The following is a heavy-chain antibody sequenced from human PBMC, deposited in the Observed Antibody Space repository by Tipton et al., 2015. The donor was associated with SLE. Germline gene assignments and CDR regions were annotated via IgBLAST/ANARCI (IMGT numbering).Heavy chain of an antibody. Sequence: TLSLTCIVSGYSITSNYYWGWIRQPPGKGLEWIGSLYHTGTTYYNPSLRSRVTISVDTSKNQFSLKLTSVTAADTAVYYCVGGDLSMQWISGAFDIWGQGKAVVVS. CDR2: LYHTGTT. CDR1: GYSITSNYY. CDR3: VGGDLSMQWISGAFDI. J-gene: IGHJ3*02. V-gene: IGHV4-38-2*02. D-gene: IGHD2/OR15-2a*01.